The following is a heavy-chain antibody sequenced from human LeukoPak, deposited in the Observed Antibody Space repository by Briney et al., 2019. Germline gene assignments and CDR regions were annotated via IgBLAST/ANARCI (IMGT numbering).Heavy chain of an antibody. Sequence: GGSLRLSCAASGFTFSSYAMSWVRQAPGKGLEWVSAISGSGTATYYADSVKGRFTISRDNSKNTLYLQMNGLRAEDTAVYYCAKENNWNDGRFNYFDYWGQGTLVTVSS. V-gene: IGHV3-23*01. CDR3: AKENNWNDGRFNYFDY. D-gene: IGHD1-20*01. J-gene: IGHJ4*02. CDR1: GFTFSSYA. CDR2: ISGSGTAT.